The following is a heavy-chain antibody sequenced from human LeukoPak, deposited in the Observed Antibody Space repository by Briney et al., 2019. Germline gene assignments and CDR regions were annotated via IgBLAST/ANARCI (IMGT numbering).Heavy chain of an antibody. CDR1: GGSFSGYY. CDR2: INHSGST. Sequence: PSETLSLTCAVYGGSFSGYYWSWIRQPPGKGLEWIGEINHSGSTNYNPSLKSRVTISVDTSKNQFSLKLSSVTAADTAVYYCARGSQRGYSLSDAFDIWGQGTMVTVSS. D-gene: IGHD5-18*01. CDR3: ARGSQRGYSLSDAFDI. J-gene: IGHJ3*02. V-gene: IGHV4-34*01.